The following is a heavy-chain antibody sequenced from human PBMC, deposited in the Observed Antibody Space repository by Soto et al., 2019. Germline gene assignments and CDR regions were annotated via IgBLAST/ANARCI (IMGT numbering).Heavy chain of an antibody. V-gene: IGHV3-23*01. CDR2: ISGSGGTT. Sequence: GGSLRLSCAASGFTFSSYAMNWVRQAPGKGLEWVSTISGSGGTTYYADSVKGRFTISRDNSKNTLFLQMDSLRPEDTAVYYCARDDEHGSNCDLADWGQGALVTVSS. D-gene: IGHD1-26*01. CDR3: ARDDEHGSNCDLAD. CDR1: GFTFSSYA. J-gene: IGHJ4*02.